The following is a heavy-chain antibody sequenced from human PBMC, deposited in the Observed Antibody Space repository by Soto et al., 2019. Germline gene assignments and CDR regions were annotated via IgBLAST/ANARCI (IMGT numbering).Heavy chain of an antibody. J-gene: IGHJ5*02. Sequence: ASVKVSCKASGYTFTSYYMHWVRQAPGQGLEWMGIIIPIGGTTSYAQKFQGRVTITTDKSTSTAYMELSSLRSEDTAVYYCARGGDIVLVPTAISWFDPWGQGTLVTVSS. D-gene: IGHD2-2*01. CDR3: ARGGDIVLVPTAISWFDP. CDR1: GYTFTSYY. V-gene: IGHV1-46*01. CDR2: IIPIGGTT.